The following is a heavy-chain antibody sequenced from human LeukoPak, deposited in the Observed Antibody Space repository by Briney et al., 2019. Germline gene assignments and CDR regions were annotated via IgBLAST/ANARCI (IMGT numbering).Heavy chain of an antibody. CDR2: VHPNGGNS. V-gene: IGHV1-8*01. CDR1: GYPFTTWE. CDR3: ARGPRNDP. D-gene: IGHD1-14*01. J-gene: IGHJ5*02. Sequence: ASVKVSCKTSGYPFTTWEINWVRQAAGQGLEWMGWVHPNGGNSAYAQKFQGRVTMTRDTSISTAYMELSGLTSDDTAVYFCARGPRNDPWGQGTLVTVSS.